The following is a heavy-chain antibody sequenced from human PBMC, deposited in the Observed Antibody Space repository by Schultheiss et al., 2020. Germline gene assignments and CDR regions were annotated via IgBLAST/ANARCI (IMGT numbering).Heavy chain of an antibody. V-gene: IGHV3-23*01. D-gene: IGHD6-6*01. CDR1: GFTFSSYA. CDR2: ISASGDGT. J-gene: IGHJ4*02. Sequence: GGSLRLSCAASGFTFSSYAMSWVRQAPGKGLEWVSSISASGDGTDYADSVRGRFTICRDNAKNTLCLDMNSLRAEDTDVYYCAKDRYPSSSPYLDYWGQGTLVTVSS. CDR3: AKDRYPSSSPYLDY.